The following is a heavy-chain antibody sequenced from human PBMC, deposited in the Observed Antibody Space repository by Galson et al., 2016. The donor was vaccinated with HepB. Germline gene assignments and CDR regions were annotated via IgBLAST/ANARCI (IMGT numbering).Heavy chain of an antibody. D-gene: IGHD3-16*01. CDR2: IYWDDGK. Sequence: PALVKPTQTLTLSCTFSGFSLNSSGLGVGWIRQPPGKALEWLALIYWDDGKRDSPSLKRRLSITKDPSKNLVVLTMTDMDPGDTATYYCARVLDYNSVWGSFDYWGQGTLVTVSS. V-gene: IGHV2-5*02. J-gene: IGHJ4*02. CDR1: GFSLNSSGLG. CDR3: ARVLDYNSVWGSFDY.